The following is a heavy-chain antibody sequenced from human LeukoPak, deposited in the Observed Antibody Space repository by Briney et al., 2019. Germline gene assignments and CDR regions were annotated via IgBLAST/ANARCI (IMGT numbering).Heavy chain of an antibody. D-gene: IGHD3-16*01. V-gene: IGHV3-21*01. J-gene: IGHJ6*03. CDR2: IFSSSTYI. CDR1: GFTFNTYS. Sequence: PGGSLRLSCAASGFTFNTYSMNWVRQAPGKGLEWVSFIFSSSTYIYYTDSVKGRFTISRDNAKNSLYLQMNSLRAEDTAVYYCARERGNYYYYYMDVWGKGTTVTVSS. CDR3: ARERGNYYYYYMDV.